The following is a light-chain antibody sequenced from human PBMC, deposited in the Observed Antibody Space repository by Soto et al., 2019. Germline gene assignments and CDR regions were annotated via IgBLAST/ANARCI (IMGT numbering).Light chain of an antibody. Sequence: DIVMTQSPDSLAVSLGERATINCKSSQSVLYSSNNKNYLAWYKQKPGQPPKLLIYSASTRESGVPDRFSGSGSETDFTLTTSSLQAEDVAVYYCQQYYTTPLTFGPGNKVDIK. CDR1: QSVLYSSNNKNY. CDR2: SAS. J-gene: IGKJ3*01. V-gene: IGKV4-1*01. CDR3: QQYYTTPLT.